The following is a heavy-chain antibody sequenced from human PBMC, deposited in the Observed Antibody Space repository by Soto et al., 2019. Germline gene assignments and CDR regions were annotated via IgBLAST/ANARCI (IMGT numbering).Heavy chain of an antibody. J-gene: IGHJ6*02. CDR3: AGPDYSFSSHYSYCGTDV. V-gene: IGHV5-51*01. Sequence: GESLKISCKGSGYSFTSYWIGWVRQMPGKGLEWMGIIYPGDSDTRYSPSFQGQVTISADKSISTAYLQWSSLKASDTAMYYCAGPDYSFSSHYSYCGTDVSCQRTTVTVS. CDR1: GYSFTSYW. CDR2: IYPGDSDT. D-gene: IGHD3-10*01.